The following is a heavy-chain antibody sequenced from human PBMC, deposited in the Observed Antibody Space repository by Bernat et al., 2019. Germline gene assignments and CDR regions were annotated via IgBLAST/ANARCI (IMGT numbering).Heavy chain of an antibody. CDR2: IYYSGST. J-gene: IGHJ4*02. D-gene: IGHD3-22*01. V-gene: IGHV4-39*01. Sequence: QLQLQESGPGLVKPSETLSLTCTVSGGSISSSSYYWGWIRQPPGKGLEWIGSIYYSGSTYYNPSLKSRVTISVDTSKNQFSLKLSSVTAADTAVYYCARPRSSGFINDYWGQGTLVTVSS. CDR3: ARPRSSGFINDY. CDR1: GGSISSSSYY.